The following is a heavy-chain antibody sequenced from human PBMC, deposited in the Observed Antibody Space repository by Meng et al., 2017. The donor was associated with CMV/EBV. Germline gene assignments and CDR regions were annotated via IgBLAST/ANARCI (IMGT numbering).Heavy chain of an antibody. J-gene: IGHJ3*01. CDR1: GFSFNDHA. Sequence: VGSLRLSCVGSGFSFNDHAMIWVRQPPGKGLEWVSGINWSGSGAGYADSVKGRFTISRNNARNSLSLEMNNLRVEDTALYYCVRGDMPAAVLGSFDLWGQGTMVTVS. V-gene: IGHV3-20*04. D-gene: IGHD2-2*02. CDR3: VRGDMPAAVLGSFDL. CDR2: INWSGSGA.